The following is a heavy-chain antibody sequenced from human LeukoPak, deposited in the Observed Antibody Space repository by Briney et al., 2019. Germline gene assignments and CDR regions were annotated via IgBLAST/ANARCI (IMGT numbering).Heavy chain of an antibody. CDR3: ARGLLIGDYYREV. CDR2: ISAYNGNT. Sequence: ASVKVSCKASGYTFTSYGISWVRQAPGQGLEWMGWISAYNGNTNYAQKFQGRVTMTRNTSISTAYMELSSLRSEDTAVYYCARGLLIGDYYREVWRKKTTLTIS. D-gene: IGHD3-16*01. J-gene: IGHJ6*03. V-gene: IGHV1-18*01. CDR1: GYTFTSYG.